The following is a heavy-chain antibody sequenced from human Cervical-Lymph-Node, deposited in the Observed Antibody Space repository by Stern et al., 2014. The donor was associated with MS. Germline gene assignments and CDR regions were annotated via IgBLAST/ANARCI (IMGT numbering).Heavy chain of an antibody. CDR2: IVSIVDKA. CDR3: TREHHGGNFAS. V-gene: IGHV1-69*01. J-gene: IGHJ4*02. Sequence: QLVQSGAEVKKPGSSVKVSCKVSGASFSTNAISWVLQAPGQGLEWMGAIVSIVDKANYAQRFRGRVTITADESTSTAYLDLSSLRSGDTAVYFCTREHHGGNFASWGQGTLVTVSS. CDR1: GASFSTNA. D-gene: IGHD4-23*01.